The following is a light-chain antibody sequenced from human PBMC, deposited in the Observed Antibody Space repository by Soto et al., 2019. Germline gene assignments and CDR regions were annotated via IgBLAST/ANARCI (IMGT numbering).Light chain of an antibody. Sequence: QSVLTQPASVSGSPGQSISISCTGTSSDVGAYDRVSWYQHHPGKAPKLLIYGVTNRPSGVSTRFSGSKSANTASLTISGLQPEDEASYYCASYTRVDSWVFGGGTKLTVL. J-gene: IGLJ3*02. V-gene: IGLV2-14*01. CDR2: GVT. CDR3: ASYTRVDSWV. CDR1: SSDVGAYDR.